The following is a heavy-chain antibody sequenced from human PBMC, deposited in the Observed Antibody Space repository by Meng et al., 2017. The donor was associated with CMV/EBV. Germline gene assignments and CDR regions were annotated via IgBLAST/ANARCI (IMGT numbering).Heavy chain of an antibody. D-gene: IGHD6-19*01. Sequence: QVQLGQSGAEMKKPGASGQVSCTTSVFTFSDYYIHWVRQAPGQGLEWMGWVNSNNDATNYARKFQGRVSMTRDTSISTAHMELSRLMSDDTAVYYCVRSSGWSLFDYWGQGTLVTVFS. J-gene: IGHJ4*02. CDR1: VFTFSDYY. CDR3: VRSSGWSLFDY. V-gene: IGHV1-2*02. CDR2: VNSNNDAT.